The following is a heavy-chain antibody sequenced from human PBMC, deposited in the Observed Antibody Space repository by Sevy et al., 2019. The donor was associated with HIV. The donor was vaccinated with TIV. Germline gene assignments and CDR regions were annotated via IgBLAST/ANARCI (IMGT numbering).Heavy chain of an antibody. CDR2: ISGSGGST. Sequence: GGSLRLSCAASEISLSNYAMNWVRQAPGRGLEWVSAISGSGGSTYYADSVKGRFTISRDNSKNTLSLQMHSLRVEDTAVYYCAKDRAVLVGDAFDLWGQGPMVTVSS. CDR3: AKDRAVLVGDAFDL. J-gene: IGHJ3*01. V-gene: IGHV3-23*01. D-gene: IGHD2-15*01. CDR1: EISLSNYA.